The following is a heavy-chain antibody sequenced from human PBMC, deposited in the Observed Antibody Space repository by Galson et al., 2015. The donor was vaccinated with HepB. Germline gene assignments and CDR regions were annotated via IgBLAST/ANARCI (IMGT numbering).Heavy chain of an antibody. Sequence: SLRLSCAASGFTFINAWMSWVRQAPGKGLEWVGRIKSKTNGGTTDYAAPVKGRFTISRDDSKNTLYLQMNSLKTEDTAVYYCTTDPLGYCDRTTRHGFYFDFWGQGTLVTVSS. D-gene: IGHD2-2*01. CDR2: IKSKTNGGTT. CDR1: GFTFINAW. V-gene: IGHV3-15*01. J-gene: IGHJ4*02. CDR3: TTDPLGYCDRTTRHGFYFDF.